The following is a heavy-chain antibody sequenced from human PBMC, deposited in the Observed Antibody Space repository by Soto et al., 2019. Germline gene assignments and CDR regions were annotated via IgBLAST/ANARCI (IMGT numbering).Heavy chain of an antibody. Sequence: QVQLVQSGAELKKPGSSVKVSCKASGDTFSGYPINWVRQAPGEGLEWMGRIIPVFGTTNDAQRFKGRVTFPAGDSTHTAYVELRGLLSEYRAVYYCASDGGFAEVKDWGPG. D-gene: IGHD3-16*01. V-gene: IGHV1-69*18. CDR1: GDTFSGYP. CDR3: ASDGGFAEVKD. CDR2: IIPVFGTT. J-gene: IGHJ4*02.